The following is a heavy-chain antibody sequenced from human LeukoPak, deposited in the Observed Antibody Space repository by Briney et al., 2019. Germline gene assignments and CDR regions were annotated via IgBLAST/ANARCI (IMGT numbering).Heavy chain of an antibody. D-gene: IGHD2-2*01. J-gene: IGHJ5*02. CDR2: IYRSGNT. CDR3: ARDPRWLTPDCNSIGCYVNWFDP. V-gene: IGHV4-38-2*02. CDR1: GYSLSSGFL. Sequence: SETLSLTCAVSGYSLSSGFLWGWIRQPPGKGLDWIGSIYRSGNTYYNPFLKSRITMSVDTSKNQFSLKLSSVTAADTAVYYCARDPRWLTPDCNSIGCYVNWFDPWGQGTLVTVSS.